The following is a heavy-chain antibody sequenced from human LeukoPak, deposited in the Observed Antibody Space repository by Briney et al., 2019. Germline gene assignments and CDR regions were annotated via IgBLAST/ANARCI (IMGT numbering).Heavy chain of an antibody. V-gene: IGHV1-46*03. CDR1: GYTFTSYY. J-gene: IGHJ6*02. CDR3: ARMVRGDGYGMDV. D-gene: IGHD3-10*01. CDR2: INPTGGST. Sequence: ASVKVSCKASGYTFTSYYMHWVRQAPGQGLEWMGIINPTGGSTSYAQKFQGRVTMTRDTSTSTVYMELSNLRSEDTAVYYCARMVRGDGYGMDVWDQGTTVTVSS.